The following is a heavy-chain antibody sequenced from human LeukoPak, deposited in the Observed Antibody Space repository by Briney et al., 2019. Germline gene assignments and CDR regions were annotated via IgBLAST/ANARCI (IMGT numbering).Heavy chain of an antibody. D-gene: IGHD3-3*01. Sequence: GGSLRLSCAASGFTFSSYSMNWVRQAPGKGLEWVSSISSSSSYIYYADSVKGRFTISRDNAKNSLYLQMNSLRAEDTAVYYCARESGIFGVPYNWFDPWGQGTLVTVSS. CDR2: ISSSSSYI. CDR3: ARESGIFGVPYNWFDP. J-gene: IGHJ5*02. CDR1: GFTFSSYS. V-gene: IGHV3-21*01.